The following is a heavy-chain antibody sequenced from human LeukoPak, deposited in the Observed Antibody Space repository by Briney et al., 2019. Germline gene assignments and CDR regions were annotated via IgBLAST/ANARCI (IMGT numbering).Heavy chain of an antibody. Sequence: GESLKISCKGSGYSFTSYWIGWVRQMPGKGLEWMGIIYPGDSDTRYSPSFQGQVTISADKSISTAYLQWSSLKASDTAMYYCARRVAAAGRLDAFDIWGQGTMVTVSS. V-gene: IGHV5-51*01. CDR1: GYSFTSYW. CDR3: ARRVAAAGRLDAFDI. CDR2: IYPGDSDT. J-gene: IGHJ3*02. D-gene: IGHD6-13*01.